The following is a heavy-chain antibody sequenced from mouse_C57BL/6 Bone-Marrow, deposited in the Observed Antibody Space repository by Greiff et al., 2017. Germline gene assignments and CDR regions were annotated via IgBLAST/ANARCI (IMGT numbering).Heavy chain of an antibody. CDR3: AREANLLWYWYFDV. D-gene: IGHD2-1*01. Sequence: EVKLMESGGDLVKPGGSLTLSCAASGFTFSSYGMSWVRQTPDKRLEWVATISSGGSYTYYQDSVKGRFTISRDNAKNTLYLQMGMLKSEDTAMYYCAREANLLWYWYFDVWGTGTTVTVSS. J-gene: IGHJ1*03. CDR2: ISSGGSYT. V-gene: IGHV5-6*01. CDR1: GFTFSSYG.